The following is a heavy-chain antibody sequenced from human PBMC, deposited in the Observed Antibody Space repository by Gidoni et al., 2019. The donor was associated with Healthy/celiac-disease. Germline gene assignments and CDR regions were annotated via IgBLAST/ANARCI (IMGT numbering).Heavy chain of an antibody. J-gene: IGHJ4*02. D-gene: IGHD2-15*01. CDR1: GYTFTSYY. CDR3: ARDLAGFCSGGSCYSGLCDY. V-gene: IGHV1-46*01. Sequence: QVQLVQSGAEVKKPGASVKVSCKASGYTFTSYYMHWVRQAPGQGLEWMGIINPSGGSTSYAQKFQGRVTMTRDTSTSTVYMELSSLRSEDTAVYYCARDLAGFCSGGSCYSGLCDYWGQGTLVTVSS. CDR2: INPSGGST.